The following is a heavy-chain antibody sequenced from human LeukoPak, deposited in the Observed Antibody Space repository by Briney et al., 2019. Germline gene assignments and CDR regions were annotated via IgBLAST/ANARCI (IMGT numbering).Heavy chain of an antibody. Sequence: GGSLRLSCAASGLTVSRYWMSWVRQAPGKGLEWVAKIKRDGSEKYYVDSVKGRFIISRDNAKNSMYLQMNSLRAEDTAVYYCAGDQDPVEMATIFAYWGQGTLVTVSS. V-gene: IGHV3-7*01. CDR2: IKRDGSEK. CDR3: AGDQDPVEMATIFAY. CDR1: GLTVSRYW. D-gene: IGHD5-24*01. J-gene: IGHJ4*02.